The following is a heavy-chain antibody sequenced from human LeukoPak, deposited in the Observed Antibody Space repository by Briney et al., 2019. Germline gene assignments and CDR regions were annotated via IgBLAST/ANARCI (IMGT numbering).Heavy chain of an antibody. Sequence: GGSLRLSCAASGFTVSSNYMSWVRQAPGKGLEWVSVIYSGVSTYYADSVKGRFTISRDNSKNTLYLQMNSLRAEDTAVYYCARGYYRYGGDYWGQGTLVTVTS. J-gene: IGHJ4*02. CDR2: IYSGVST. D-gene: IGHD3-10*01. CDR1: GFTVSSNY. CDR3: ARGYYRYGGDY. V-gene: IGHV3-66*01.